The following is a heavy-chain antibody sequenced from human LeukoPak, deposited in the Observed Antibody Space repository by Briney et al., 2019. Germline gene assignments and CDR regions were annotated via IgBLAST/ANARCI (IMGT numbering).Heavy chain of an antibody. Sequence: GGTLRLSCAASGFTFSSYWMHWVRQAPGKALVWVSRINSDGSSTSYADSVKRRFTIYRDNAKNTLYLQMNSLSAEHTAVYYCATARPTVDYWGQGTLVTVSS. J-gene: IGHJ4*02. CDR3: ATARPTVDY. CDR2: INSDGSST. CDR1: GFTFSSYW. D-gene: IGHD4-17*01. V-gene: IGHV3-74*01.